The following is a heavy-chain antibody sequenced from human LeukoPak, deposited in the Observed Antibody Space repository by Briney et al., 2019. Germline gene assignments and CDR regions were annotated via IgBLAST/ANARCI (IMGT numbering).Heavy chain of an antibody. CDR1: GFTFSSYW. V-gene: IGHV4-34*01. CDR3: ARGWYQLLHWFDP. J-gene: IGHJ5*02. D-gene: IGHD2-2*01. CDR2: INHSGST. Sequence: PGGSLRLSCAASGFTFSSYWMSWVRQPPGKGLEWIGEINHSGSTNYNPSLKSRVTISVDTSKNQFSLKLSSVTAADTAVYYCARGWYQLLHWFDPWGQGTLVTVSS.